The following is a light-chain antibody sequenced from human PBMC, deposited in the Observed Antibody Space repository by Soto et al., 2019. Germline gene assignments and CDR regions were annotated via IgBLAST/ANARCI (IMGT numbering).Light chain of an antibody. CDR1: SSNIGSNT. J-gene: IGLJ2*01. Sequence: QSVLTQPPSASGTPGQRVAISCSGTSSNIGSNTVNWYQQLPGTAPKLLIYSNNQRPSGVPDRFSGCKSGTSASLAISGLQSEDEADYYCAAWDDSLNGVVFGGGTQLTVL. CDR3: AAWDDSLNGVV. V-gene: IGLV1-44*01. CDR2: SNN.